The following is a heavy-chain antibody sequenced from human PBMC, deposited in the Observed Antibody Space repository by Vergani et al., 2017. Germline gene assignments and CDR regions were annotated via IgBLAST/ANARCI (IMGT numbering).Heavy chain of an antibody. J-gene: IGHJ4*02. CDR1: GGSFSGYY. CDR3: AAVRNYYGSGIDY. D-gene: IGHD3-10*01. V-gene: IGHV4-34*01. CDR2: INHSGST. Sequence: QVQLQQWGAGLLKPSETLSLTCAVYGGSFSGYYWSLIRQPPGKGLEWIGEINHSGSTNYNPSLKSRVTISVDTSKNQFSLKLSSVTAADTAVYYCAAVRNYYGSGIDYWGQGTLVTVSS.